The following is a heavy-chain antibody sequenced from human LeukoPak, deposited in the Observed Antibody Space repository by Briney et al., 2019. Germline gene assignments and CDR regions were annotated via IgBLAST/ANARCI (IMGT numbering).Heavy chain of an antibody. D-gene: IGHD1-1*01. Sequence: SETLSLTCTVSGGSMGGYSWSWLRQPAGKGLEWIGRIYTSGSPNYNPSLKSRVTMSVDTSKNQFSLKLSPVTAADTGVYYCARDSVEGYWGQGTLVTVSS. J-gene: IGHJ4*02. CDR1: GGSMGGYS. V-gene: IGHV4-4*07. CDR3: ARDSVEGY. CDR2: IYTSGSP.